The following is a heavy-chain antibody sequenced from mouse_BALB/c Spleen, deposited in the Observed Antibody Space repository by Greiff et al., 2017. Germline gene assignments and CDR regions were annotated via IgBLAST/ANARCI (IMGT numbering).Heavy chain of an antibody. J-gene: IGHJ1*01. CDR3: ARSGVLAWYFDV. V-gene: IGHV1-69*02. D-gene: IGHD2-14*01. CDR1: GYTFTSYW. Sequence: QVQLQQPGAELVKPGASVKLSCKASGYTFTSYWMHWVKQRPGQGLEWIGEIDPSDSYTNYNQKFKGKATLTVDKSSSTAHMQLSSLTSEDSAVYYCARSGVLAWYFDVWGAGTTVTVSS. CDR2: IDPSDSYT.